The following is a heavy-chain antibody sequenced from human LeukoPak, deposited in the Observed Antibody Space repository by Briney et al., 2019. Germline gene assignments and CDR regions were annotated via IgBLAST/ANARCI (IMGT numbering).Heavy chain of an antibody. J-gene: IGHJ3*02. CDR1: GYTFTSYY. V-gene: IGHV1-46*01. CDR2: INPSGGST. Sequence: GASVKVSCKASGYTFTSYYMHWVRQAPGQGLEWMGIINPSGGSTSYAQKFQGRVTMTRDTSTSTVYMELSSLRSEDTAVYYCARDSEPVEMATGMAFDIWGQGTMVTVSP. CDR3: ARDSEPVEMATGMAFDI. D-gene: IGHD5-24*01.